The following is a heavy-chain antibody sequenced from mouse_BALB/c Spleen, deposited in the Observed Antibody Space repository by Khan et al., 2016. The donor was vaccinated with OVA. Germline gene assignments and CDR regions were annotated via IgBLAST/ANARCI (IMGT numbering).Heavy chain of an antibody. D-gene: IGHD2-12*01. V-gene: IGHV3-8*02. J-gene: IGHJ2*01. Sequence: EVQLQESGPSLVKPSQTLSLTCSVTGDSITSGYWNWIRKFPGNKLEYMGYISSSDSTFYNPSLKSRISITRDTSKNHYYLQLNSVTTEDAATYDCARWNYSYDGYFDYWGQGTTLTVSA. CDR1: GDSITSGY. CDR2: ISSSDST. CDR3: ARWNYSYDGYFDY.